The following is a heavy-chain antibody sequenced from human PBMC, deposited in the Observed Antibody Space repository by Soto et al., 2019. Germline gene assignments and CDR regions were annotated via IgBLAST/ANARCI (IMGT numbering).Heavy chain of an antibody. Sequence: PSETLSLTCIVSGDSISSGGYYWSWIRQHPVKGLEWIGYIFYSGSAFYNPSLKGRVTISVETSENRFSLRLNSVTAADTAVYYCARVRGGGSYRAEYFQHWGQGTLVTVSS. CDR1: GDSISSGGYY. CDR2: IFYSGSA. J-gene: IGHJ1*01. CDR3: ARVRGGGSYRAEYFQH. V-gene: IGHV4-31*03. D-gene: IGHD1-26*01.